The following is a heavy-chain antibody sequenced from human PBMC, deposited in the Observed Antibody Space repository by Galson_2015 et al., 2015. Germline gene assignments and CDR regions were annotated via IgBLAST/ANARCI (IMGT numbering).Heavy chain of an antibody. J-gene: IGHJ4*02. CDR2: ISSGSGYI. CDR1: GFTFSHDA. Sequence: SLRLSCAASGFTFSHDAMNWVRQAPGTGLEWVSAISSGSGYIYYADSVKGRFPISRDNAKNSQYLQMNSLRAEDTAVYYCVSSILAVRGKISPSDCWGQGTLVTVSS. D-gene: IGHD3-10*01. V-gene: IGHV3-21*01. CDR3: VSSILAVRGKISPSDC.